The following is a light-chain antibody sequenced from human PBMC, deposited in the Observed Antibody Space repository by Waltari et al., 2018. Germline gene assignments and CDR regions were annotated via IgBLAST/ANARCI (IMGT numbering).Light chain of an antibody. Sequence: QSALTQPPSASGSPGQSVTISCTGTSSDVGGYNYVSWYQQHPGKAPKLMIYEVTKRPSGAPGRFSGAKSDNTAALTVSGLQTEDEADYYCSSYGGGNYVIFGGGTKLTVL. V-gene: IGLV2-8*01. CDR3: SSYGGGNYVI. J-gene: IGLJ2*01. CDR1: SSDVGGYNY. CDR2: EVT.